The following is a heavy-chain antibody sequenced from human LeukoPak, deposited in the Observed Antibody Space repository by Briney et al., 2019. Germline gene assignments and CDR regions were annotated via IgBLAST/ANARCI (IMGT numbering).Heavy chain of an antibody. CDR3: ARVERYSSGWYRWFDP. CDR2: IYYSGST. Sequence: SETLSLTCTVSGGSISSYYWSWIRQPPGKGLEWIGYIYYSGSTNYNPSLKSRVTISVDTSKNQFSLKLSSVTAADTAVYYCARVERYSSGWYRWFDPWGQGTLVTVSS. V-gene: IGHV4-59*01. D-gene: IGHD6-19*01. CDR1: GGSISSYY. J-gene: IGHJ5*02.